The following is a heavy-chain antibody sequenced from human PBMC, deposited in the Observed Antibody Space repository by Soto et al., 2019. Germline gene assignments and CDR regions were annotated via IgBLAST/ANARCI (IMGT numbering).Heavy chain of an antibody. CDR3: AKTSGRGLRYFDWLLYY. CDR1: GFTFSSYG. Sequence: GGSLRLSCAASGFTFSSYGMHWVRQAPGRGLEWVAAISYDGSNKYYADSVKGRFTISRDNSKNTLYLQMNSLRAEDTAVYYCAKTSGRGLRYFDWLLYYWGQGTLVTVSS. D-gene: IGHD3-9*01. V-gene: IGHV3-30*18. CDR2: ISYDGSNK. J-gene: IGHJ4*02.